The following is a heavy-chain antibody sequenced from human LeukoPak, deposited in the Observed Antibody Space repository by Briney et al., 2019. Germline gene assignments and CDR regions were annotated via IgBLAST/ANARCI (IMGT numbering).Heavy chain of an antibody. Sequence: GGSLRLSCAASGFTVGSTYISWVRQAPGKGLEWVSVIYSGGSTKYADSVKARFTISRDNSKNAVYLQMNNLRAEDTAVYYCARATLDNWGQGTLVTVSS. CDR1: GFTVGSTY. J-gene: IGHJ4*02. V-gene: IGHV3-53*01. CDR3: ARATLDN. CDR2: IYSGGST.